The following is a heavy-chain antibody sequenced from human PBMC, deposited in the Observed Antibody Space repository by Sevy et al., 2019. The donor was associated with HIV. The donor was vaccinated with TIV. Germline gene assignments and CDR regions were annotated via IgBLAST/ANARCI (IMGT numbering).Heavy chain of an antibody. CDR2: IWYDGSNK. CDR1: GFTFSSYG. D-gene: IGHD6-13*01. Sequence: GGSLRLSCAASGFTFSSYGMHWVRQAPGKGLEWVAVIWYDGSNKYYADSVKGRFTISRDNSKNTLYLQMNNLRAEDTAVYYCARDRAQQLVRDAFDIWGQGTMVTVSS. J-gene: IGHJ3*02. V-gene: IGHV3-33*01. CDR3: ARDRAQQLVRDAFDI.